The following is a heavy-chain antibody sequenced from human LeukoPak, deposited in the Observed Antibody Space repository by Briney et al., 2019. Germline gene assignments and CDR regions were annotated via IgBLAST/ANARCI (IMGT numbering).Heavy chain of an antibody. D-gene: IGHD2-21*02. CDR2: INTNTGHP. J-gene: IGHJ4*02. V-gene: IGHV7-4-1*02. CDR1: GYTFTSYA. Sequence: ASVKVSCKASGYTFTSYAMNWVRQAPGQGLEWMGWINTNTGHPTYARGFTGRFVFSLDTSVSTAYLQISSLQAEDSAVYYCARRRNCGADCYLFDYWGQGTLVTVSS. CDR3: ARRRNCGADCYLFDY.